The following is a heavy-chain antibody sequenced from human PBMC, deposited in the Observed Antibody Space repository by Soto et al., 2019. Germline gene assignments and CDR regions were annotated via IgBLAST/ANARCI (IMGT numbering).Heavy chain of an antibody. CDR1: GFTVSSNY. CDR3: ARGYSYTQPVFDY. J-gene: IGHJ4*02. CDR2: IYSSGST. D-gene: IGHD5-18*01. V-gene: IGHV3-53*01. Sequence: GGSLRLSCAASGFTVSSNYMSWVRQAPGKGLEWVSFIYSSGSTYYADSVKGRFTISRDNFKNTLYLQMNSLRAEDTAVYYCARGYSYTQPVFDYWGLGTLVTVSS.